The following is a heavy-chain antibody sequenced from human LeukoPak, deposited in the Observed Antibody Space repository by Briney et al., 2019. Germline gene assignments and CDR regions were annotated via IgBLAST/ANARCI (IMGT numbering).Heavy chain of an antibody. V-gene: IGHV4-30-2*01. J-gene: IGHJ4*02. Sequence: QASETLSLTCAVSGGSISSGGYSWSWIRQPPGKGLELIGYIYHSGSTYYNPSLKSRVTISVDRSKNQFSLKLSSVTAADTAMYYCARLFYGSGSYYIDYWGQGTLVTVSS. CDR3: ARLFYGSGSYYIDY. D-gene: IGHD3-10*01. CDR2: IYHSGST. CDR1: GGSISSGGYS.